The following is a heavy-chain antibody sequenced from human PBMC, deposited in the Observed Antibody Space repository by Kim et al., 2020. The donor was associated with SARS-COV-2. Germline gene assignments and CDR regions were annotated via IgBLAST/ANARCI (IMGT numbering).Heavy chain of an antibody. J-gene: IGHJ5*01. Sequence: GGSLRLSCAASGFTFSTYEMNWVRQAPEKGLEWISCINGGGGSKYYADSVKGRFTISRDNAKNSLYLQMNSLRGEDTAVYYCATGWRRFDSWGQGSLVTVSS. V-gene: IGHV3-48*03. D-gene: IGHD6-25*01. CDR3: ATGWRRFDS. CDR1: GFTFSTYE. CDR2: INGGGGSK.